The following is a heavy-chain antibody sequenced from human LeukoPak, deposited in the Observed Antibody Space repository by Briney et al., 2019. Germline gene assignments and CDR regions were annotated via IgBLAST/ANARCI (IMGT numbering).Heavy chain of an antibody. CDR2: ITYNSGTI. CDR3: ARDSGYSYADDY. CDR1: GFTFRSYA. V-gene: IGHV3-48*02. Sequence: GGSLRLSCAASGFTFRSYAMQWVRQAPGKGLEWVSYITYNSGTIFYADSVKGRFTISRDNAKDSLYLQMSSLRDKDTAVYYCARDSGYSYADDYWGQGTLVTVSS. J-gene: IGHJ4*02. D-gene: IGHD5-18*01.